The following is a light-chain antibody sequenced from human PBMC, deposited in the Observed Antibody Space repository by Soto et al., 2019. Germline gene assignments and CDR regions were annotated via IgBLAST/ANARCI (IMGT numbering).Light chain of an antibody. CDR2: AAS. J-gene: IGKJ1*01. V-gene: IGKV1-27*01. CDR3: QKYNSDPRT. Sequence: DIQMTQSPSSLSASIGDRVTITCRASQGIFNYLAWYQKKRGQVPKLLIYAASTLQSGVPSRFSGSGSGTDFTLTISGLLPEDVATYYCQKYNSDPRTFGPGTKVEIK. CDR1: QGIFNY.